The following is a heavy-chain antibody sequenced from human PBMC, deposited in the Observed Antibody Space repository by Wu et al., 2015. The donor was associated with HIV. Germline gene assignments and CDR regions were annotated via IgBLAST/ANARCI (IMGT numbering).Heavy chain of an antibody. V-gene: IGHV1-18*01. CDR2: ISAYNGNT. J-gene: IGHJ3*02. CDR3: ARPDSSSYFVDAFDI. Sequence: QVQLVQSGAEVKKPGASVKVSCKASGYTFTSYGISWLRQAPGQGLEWMGWISAYNGNTNYAQKFQGRVTMTTDISTSTAYMELRSLRSDDTALYYCARPDSSSYFVDAFDIWGQGTKVIVSS. D-gene: IGHD3-22*01. CDR1: GYTFTSYG.